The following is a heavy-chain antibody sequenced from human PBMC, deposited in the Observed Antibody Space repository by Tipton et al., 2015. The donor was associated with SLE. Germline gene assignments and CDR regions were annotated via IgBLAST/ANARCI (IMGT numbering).Heavy chain of an antibody. CDR3: ASWYSSSWYYFDY. CDR1: GSSINSNNW. Sequence: TLSLTCAVSGSSINSNNWWSWVRQSPRKGLEWIGEISPSGSINYNPSLKSRVTISVDTSKNQFSLNVSSVTAADTAVYYCASWYSSSWYYFDYWGLGTLVTVSS. CDR2: ISPSGSI. D-gene: IGHD6-13*01. J-gene: IGHJ4*02. V-gene: IGHV4-4*02.